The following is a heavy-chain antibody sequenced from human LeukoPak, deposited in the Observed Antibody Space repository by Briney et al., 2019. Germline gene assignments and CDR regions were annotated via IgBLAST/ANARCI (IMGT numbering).Heavy chain of an antibody. D-gene: IGHD3-16*01. CDR3: AKETPWGAFDY. J-gene: IGHJ4*02. Sequence: GGSLRLSCAPSGFTFYEYAMHWVRHGPGKGLEWVSGISWNSGSIGYADSVKGRFTISRDNAKNSLYLQMNSLRAEDTALYYCAKETPWGAFDYWGQGTLVTVSS. CDR2: ISWNSGSI. V-gene: IGHV3-9*01. CDR1: GFTFYEYA.